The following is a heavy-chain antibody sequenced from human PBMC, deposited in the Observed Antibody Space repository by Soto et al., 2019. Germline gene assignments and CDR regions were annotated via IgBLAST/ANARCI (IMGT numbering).Heavy chain of an antibody. Sequence: ASVKVSCKASGYTFTSYGISWVRQAPGQGLEWMGWISAYNGNTNYAQRLQGTVTITTDTSTSTAYMELRSLRSDETAVYYWARAYINDVGYGSGSYYNNYYYYGMDVWGQGTTVKVSS. V-gene: IGHV1-18*04. CDR3: ARAYINDVGYGSGSYYNNYYYYGMDV. CDR2: ISAYNGNT. CDR1: GYTFTSYG. D-gene: IGHD3-10*01. J-gene: IGHJ6*01.